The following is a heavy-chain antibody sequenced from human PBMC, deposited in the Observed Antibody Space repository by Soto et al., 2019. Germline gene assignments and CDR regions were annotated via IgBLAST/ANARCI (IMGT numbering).Heavy chain of an antibody. V-gene: IGHV4-59*08. CDR2: IYYSGST. J-gene: IGHJ3*01. D-gene: IGHD3-22*01. Sequence: PSETLCLTCSVSGGSISSYFWSGIRLSPGKGLEWIGYIYYSGSTSYNPSLKSRVIISVDTSKNQFSLKLSSVTAADTAVYYCARHMTRYYDSFAGVFDFWGQGTMVTVSS. CDR3: ARHMTRYYDSFAGVFDF. CDR1: GGSISSYF.